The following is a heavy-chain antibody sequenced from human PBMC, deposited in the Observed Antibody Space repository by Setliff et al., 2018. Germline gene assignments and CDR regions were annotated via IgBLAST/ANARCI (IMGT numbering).Heavy chain of an antibody. CDR1: GYTFTGYY. Sequence: ASVKVSCKASGYTFTGYYMYWVRQAPGQGLEWMGRINPNSGGTNLAQKFQGWVSMTRDTSITTAYMELSRLTSDDMAVYFCARSDHLVVDGFDVWGQGTMVTVSS. D-gene: IGHD3-16*01. J-gene: IGHJ3*01. CDR3: ARSDHLVVDGFDV. V-gene: IGHV1-2*04. CDR2: INPNSGGT.